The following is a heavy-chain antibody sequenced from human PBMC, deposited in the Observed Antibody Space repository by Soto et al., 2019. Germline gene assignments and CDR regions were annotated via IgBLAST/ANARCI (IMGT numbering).Heavy chain of an antibody. D-gene: IGHD6-25*01. CDR2: IYTSGST. CDR3: ERYRSSDGDSYYYYSMDV. Sequence: SETLSHTCPVSGGSISSYYWSWIRQPAGKGLELIGRIYTSGSTNYNPSLKSRVTMSVDTSKNQFSLKLSSVTAADTAVDYCERYRSSDGDSYYYYSMDVWGQATTVNVS. V-gene: IGHV4-4*07. CDR1: GGSISSYY. J-gene: IGHJ6*02.